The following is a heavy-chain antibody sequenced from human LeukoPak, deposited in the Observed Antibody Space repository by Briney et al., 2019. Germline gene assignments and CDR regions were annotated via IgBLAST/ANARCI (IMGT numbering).Heavy chain of an antibody. J-gene: IGHJ6*03. CDR3: ARDLMVPPGYMDV. CDR1: GYFISSGYY. CDR2: IYHSGNT. D-gene: IGHD2-8*01. Sequence: PSETLSLTCTVSGYFISSGYYWGWIRQPPGKGLEWIGSIYHSGNTYYNPSLESRVTISVDTSKHQFSLKLSSVTAADTAVYYCARDLMVPPGYMDVWGKGTTVTVSS. V-gene: IGHV4-38-2*02.